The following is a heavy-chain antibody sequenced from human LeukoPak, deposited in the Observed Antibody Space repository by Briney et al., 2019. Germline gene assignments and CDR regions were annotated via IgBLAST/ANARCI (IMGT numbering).Heavy chain of an antibody. CDR3: AREPSCSSTSCSYFDY. J-gene: IGHJ4*02. CDR1: GGTFSSYA. Sequence: SVKVSCKASGGTFSSYAISWVRQAPGQGLEWMGGIIPIFGTANYAQKFQGRVTITADESTSTAYMELSSLRSEDTAVYYCAREPSCSSTSCSYFDYWGQGTLVTVSS. CDR2: IIPIFGTA. D-gene: IGHD2-2*01. V-gene: IGHV1-69*13.